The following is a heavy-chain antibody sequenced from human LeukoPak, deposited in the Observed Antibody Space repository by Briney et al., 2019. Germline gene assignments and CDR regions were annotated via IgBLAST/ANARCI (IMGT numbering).Heavy chain of an antibody. J-gene: IGHJ4*02. CDR2: IIPSFGTA. CDR1: GGTFTSYA. D-gene: IGHD5-18*01. CDR3: ARDGYSYGYRLFDY. V-gene: IGHV1-69*05. Sequence: SVKVSFKASGGTFTSYAISWVRHAPGQGLELMGGIIPSFGTANYARKFQGRGTITTDKSTRTAYMELSSLRSEATAVYYCARDGYSYGYRLFDYWGQGTLVTVSS.